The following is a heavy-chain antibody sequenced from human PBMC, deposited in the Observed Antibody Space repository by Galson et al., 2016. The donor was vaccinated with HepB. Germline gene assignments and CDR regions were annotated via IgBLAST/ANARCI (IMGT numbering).Heavy chain of an antibody. Sequence: SLRLSCAYSGFTFSSYAMHWVRQAPGKGLEWITVISYDGSNKYYADSVKGRFTISRDNSKNTLYLQINSLRAEDTAVYYCARPADTYRVRGGMDVWGQGTTVTVSS. CDR3: ARPADTYRVRGGMDV. V-gene: IGHV3-30*03. J-gene: IGHJ6*02. D-gene: IGHD3-16*01. CDR1: GFTFSSYA. CDR2: ISYDGSNK.